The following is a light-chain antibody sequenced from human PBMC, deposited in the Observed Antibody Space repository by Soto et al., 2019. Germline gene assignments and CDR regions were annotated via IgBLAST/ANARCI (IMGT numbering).Light chain of an antibody. CDR2: GAS. CDR3: QQRNDWYT. J-gene: IGKJ2*01. Sequence: EIVLTQSPATLSLSPGESASLSCMASQSVKTYLSWFQHKPGQAPRLLIYGASNRATGIPARFSGSVSGTDFTLTSTGLEPEDFAMYYCQQRNDWYTFGQGTTLEI. CDR1: QSVKTY. V-gene: IGKV3-11*01.